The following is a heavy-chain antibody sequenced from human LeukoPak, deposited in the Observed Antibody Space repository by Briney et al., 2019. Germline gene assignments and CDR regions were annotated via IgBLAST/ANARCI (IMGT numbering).Heavy chain of an antibody. Sequence: GGSLRLSCAASGFTVDSNYLSWVRQAPGKRLEWVSTIYTGGNTYYAASVKGRFTISRDFSKNTVFLHMNSLRAEDTAMYYCARGDDSGYYDYFDYWGQGALVTVSS. CDR3: ARGDDSGYYDYFDY. CDR2: IYTGGNT. V-gene: IGHV3-53*01. D-gene: IGHD3-22*01. J-gene: IGHJ4*02. CDR1: GFTVDSNY.